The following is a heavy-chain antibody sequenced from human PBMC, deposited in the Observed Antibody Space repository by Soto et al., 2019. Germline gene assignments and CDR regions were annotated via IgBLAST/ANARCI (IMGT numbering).Heavy chain of an antibody. CDR3: ATAVYIEAAAGPCNFDY. J-gene: IGHJ4*02. D-gene: IGHD6-13*01. V-gene: IGHV1-24*01. CDR1: GYTLTELS. CDR2: FDPEDGET. Sequence: GASVKVSCKVSGYTLTELSMHWVRQAPGKGLEWMGGFDPEDGETIYAQKFQGRVTMTEDTSTDTAYMELSSLRSEDTAVYYCATAVYIEAAAGPCNFDYWGQGTLVTVSS.